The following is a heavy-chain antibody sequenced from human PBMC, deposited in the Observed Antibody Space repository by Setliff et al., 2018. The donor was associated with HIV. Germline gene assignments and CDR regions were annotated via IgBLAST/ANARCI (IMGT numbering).Heavy chain of an antibody. CDR2: IIPIYGTS. D-gene: IGHD5-12*01. J-gene: IGHJ4*02. Sequence: SVKVSCKASGYTFTGSYYAISWVRQAPGQGLEWMGGIIPIYGTSNDAQKFQGRVTITADVSTSTAYMELSSLRSEDTAVYYCATDGIGGWLRPMPDYWGQGTQVTVSS. CDR3: ATDGIGGWLRPMPDY. V-gene: IGHV1-69*13. CDR1: GYTFTGSYYA.